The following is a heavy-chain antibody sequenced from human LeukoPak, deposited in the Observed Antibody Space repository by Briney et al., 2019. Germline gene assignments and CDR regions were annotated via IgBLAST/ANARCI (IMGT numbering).Heavy chain of an antibody. V-gene: IGHV3-48*04. CDR2: ISSSGSTI. J-gene: IGHJ3*02. CDR1: GFTVSSNS. CDR3: YKYSSSWRDAFDI. D-gene: IGHD6-13*01. Sequence: GGSLRLSCTVSGFTVSSNSMSWVRQAPGKGLEWVSYISSSGSTIYYADSVKGRFTISRDNAKNSPYLQMNSLRAEDTAVYYCYKYSSSWRDAFDIWGQGTMVTVSS.